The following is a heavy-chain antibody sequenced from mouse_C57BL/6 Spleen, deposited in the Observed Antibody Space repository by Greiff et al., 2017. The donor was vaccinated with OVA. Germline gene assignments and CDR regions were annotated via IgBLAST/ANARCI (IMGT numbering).Heavy chain of an antibody. CDR3: SRKGDSSDYGYFDY. CDR1: GYAFSSYW. V-gene: IGHV1-80*01. J-gene: IGHJ2*01. D-gene: IGHD3-2*02. Sequence: VKLMESGAELVKPGASVKISCKASGYAFSSYWMNWVKQRPGKGLEWIGQIYPGDGDSNYNGKLKGKATLNVDNSSSTAYMQLSSLTSEDSAVYFCSRKGDSSDYGYFDYWGQGTTLTVSS. CDR2: IYPGDGDS.